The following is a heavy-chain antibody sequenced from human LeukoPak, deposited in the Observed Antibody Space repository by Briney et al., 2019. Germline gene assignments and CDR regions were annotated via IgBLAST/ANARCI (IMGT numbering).Heavy chain of an antibody. J-gene: IGHJ4*02. Sequence: PSETLSLTCAVSGGSISSGGYSWSWLRQPPGKGLEWIGYIYHSGSTYYNPSLKSRVTISVDRSKNQFSLKLSSVTAADTAVYYCARVTYYYDSSGYYSIYYFDYWGQGTLVTVSS. CDR2: IYHSGST. V-gene: IGHV4-30-2*01. CDR1: GGSISSGGYS. D-gene: IGHD3-22*01. CDR3: ARVTYYYDSSGYYSIYYFDY.